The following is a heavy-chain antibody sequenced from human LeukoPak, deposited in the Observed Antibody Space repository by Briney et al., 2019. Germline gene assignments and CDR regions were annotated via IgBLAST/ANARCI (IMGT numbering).Heavy chain of an antibody. V-gene: IGHV1-69*04. CDR1: GGTFSDCS. Sequence: AASVKVSCKASGGTFSDCSISWVRQAPGQGLEWMGRIIPILNVPNYAQKFEGRVTITADKSTSTAYMELSSLKSEDTAVYFCARDRLEMATINFDYWGQGTLVTVSS. CDR3: ARDRLEMATINFDY. D-gene: IGHD5-24*01. CDR2: IIPILNVP. J-gene: IGHJ4*02.